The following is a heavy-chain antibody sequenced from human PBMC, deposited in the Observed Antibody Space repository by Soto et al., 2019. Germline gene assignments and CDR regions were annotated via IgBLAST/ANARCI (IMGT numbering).Heavy chain of an antibody. V-gene: IGHV4-31*03. D-gene: IGHD6-13*01. Sequence: SETLSLTCTVSGGSISSGGYYWSWIRQHPGKGLEWIGYIYYSGSTYYNPSLKSRVTISVDTSKNQFSLKLSSVTAADTAVYYCARALRGGYSSSWYPWFDPWGQGTLVTVSS. CDR1: GGSISSGGYY. CDR3: ARALRGGYSSSWYPWFDP. CDR2: IYYSGST. J-gene: IGHJ5*02.